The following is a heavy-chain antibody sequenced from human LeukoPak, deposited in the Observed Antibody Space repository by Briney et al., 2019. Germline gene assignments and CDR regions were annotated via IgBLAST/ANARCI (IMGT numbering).Heavy chain of an antibody. J-gene: IGHJ4*02. CDR1: GFTFSSYG. V-gene: IGHV3-30*18. Sequence: GRSLRLSCAASGFTFSSYGMHWVRQAPGKGLEWVAVISYDGSNKYYADSVKGRFTISRDNSKNTLYLQMNRLRAEDTAVYYCAKDGLPYRSGWYSDYWGQGTRVTGPS. CDR2: ISYDGSNK. CDR3: AKDGLPYRSGWYSDY. D-gene: IGHD6-19*01.